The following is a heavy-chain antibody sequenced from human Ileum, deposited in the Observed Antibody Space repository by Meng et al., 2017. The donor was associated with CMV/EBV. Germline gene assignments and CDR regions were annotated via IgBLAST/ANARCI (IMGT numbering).Heavy chain of an antibody. D-gene: IGHD1-1*01. Sequence: EASGFSVAAAWMTWVRQAPGKGLEWVGRIKRKVDGGATDFGASVKGRFSISRDDSKNTLYLEMTGLRIEDTAIYYCAAGTGMTDSDYWGQGTLVTVSS. CDR1: GFSVAAAW. J-gene: IGHJ4*02. CDR3: AAGTGMTDSDY. V-gene: IGHV3-15*01. CDR2: IKRKVDGGAT.